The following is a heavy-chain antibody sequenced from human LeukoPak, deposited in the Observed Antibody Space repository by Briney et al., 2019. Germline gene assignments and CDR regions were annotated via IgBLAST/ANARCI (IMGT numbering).Heavy chain of an antibody. CDR3: SRHEHKAVAGDT. CDR1: GGSISRSQYY. V-gene: IGHV4-39*01. J-gene: IGHJ5*02. D-gene: IGHD6-19*01. CDR2: IYYSGKT. Sequence: LETLSLTCTVSGGSISRSQYYWGWIRQPPEKGLEWIGTIYYSGKTFYNPSLKSRVTISIDTSKNQFSLNLSSVTAADTSVYYCSRHEHKAVAGDTWGQGILVTVSS.